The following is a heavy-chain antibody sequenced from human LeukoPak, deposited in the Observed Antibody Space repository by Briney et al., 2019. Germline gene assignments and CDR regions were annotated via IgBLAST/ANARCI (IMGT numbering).Heavy chain of an antibody. Sequence: ASVKVSCKASGYTFTGHAMNWVRQAPGQGPEWMGYINTKTGNPTYAQGFTGRFVFSLDTSVSTAYLQISSLKPEDAGVYYCAKGGWVAVTGMDSWGQGTLVTVSS. CDR1: GYTFTGHA. J-gene: IGHJ4*02. D-gene: IGHD6-19*01. CDR2: INTKTGNP. CDR3: AKGGWVAVTGMDS. V-gene: IGHV7-4-1*02.